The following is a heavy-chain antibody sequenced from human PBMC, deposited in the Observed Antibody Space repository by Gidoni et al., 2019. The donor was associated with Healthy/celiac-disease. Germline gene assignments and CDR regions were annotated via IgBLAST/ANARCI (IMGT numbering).Heavy chain of an antibody. Sequence: QVQLVQSGAEVKKPGSSVKVSCKASGGTFSSYAIRWVRQAPGQGLEWMGGIIPIFGTANYAQKFQGRVTITADKSTSTAYMELSSLRSEDTAVYYCAREAYFSAARHRTYYYYYMDVWGKGTTVTVSS. J-gene: IGHJ6*03. D-gene: IGHD6-6*01. V-gene: IGHV1-69*06. CDR2: IIPIFGTA. CDR3: AREAYFSAARHRTYYYYYMDV. CDR1: GGTFSSYA.